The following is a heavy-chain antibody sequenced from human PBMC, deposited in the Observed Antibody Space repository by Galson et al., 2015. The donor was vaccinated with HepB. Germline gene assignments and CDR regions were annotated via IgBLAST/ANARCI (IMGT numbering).Heavy chain of an antibody. CDR2: IIPILGIA. Sequence: SVKVSCKASGGTFSSYAISWVRQAPGQGLEWMGRIIPILGIANYAQKFQGRVTITADKSTSTAYMELSSLRSEDTAVYYCAREGYSSGWYGWGQGTLVTVSS. V-gene: IGHV1-69*04. CDR3: AREGYSSGWYG. J-gene: IGHJ4*02. D-gene: IGHD6-19*01. CDR1: GGTFSSYA.